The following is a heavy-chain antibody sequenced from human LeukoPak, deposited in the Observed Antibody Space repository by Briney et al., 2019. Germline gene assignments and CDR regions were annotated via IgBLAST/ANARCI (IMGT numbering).Heavy chain of an antibody. CDR3: ARNQRRLDY. CDR1: GLTVSSNC. J-gene: IGHJ4*02. V-gene: IGHV3-66*01. D-gene: IGHD1-14*01. Sequence: GGALRLSCAASGLTVSSNCMNWVRDAPGKGLEWVSVIYSGGSTSYADSVKGRFTISRDNAKNSLYLQVNSLRAEDTAVYYCARNQRRLDYWGQGTLVTVSS. CDR2: IYSGGST.